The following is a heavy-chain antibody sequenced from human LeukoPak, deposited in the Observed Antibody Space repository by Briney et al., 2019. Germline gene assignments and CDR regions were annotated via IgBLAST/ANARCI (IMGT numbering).Heavy chain of an antibody. CDR1: GFTFGSYA. Sequence: GGSLRLSCEASGFTFGSYAMYWVRQAPGKGLEWVAGIFGSGGSAHYADSVKGRFTISRDNSKNTVYLQINSLRAEDTAVYYCGKTTTGYSSGQYPAWPVDYWGQGTPVTVSS. D-gene: IGHD6-19*01. CDR3: GKTTTGYSSGQYPAWPVDY. V-gene: IGHV3-23*01. J-gene: IGHJ4*02. CDR2: IFGSGGSA.